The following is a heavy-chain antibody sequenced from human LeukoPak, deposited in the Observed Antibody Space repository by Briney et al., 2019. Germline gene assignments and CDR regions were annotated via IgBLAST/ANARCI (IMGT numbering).Heavy chain of an antibody. V-gene: IGHV4-30-4*01. CDR1: GGSISSGDYY. CDR3: ARDRDGYTMFDY. J-gene: IGHJ4*02. D-gene: IGHD5-24*01. CDR2: IYYSGST. Sequence: PSETLSLTCTVSGGSISSGDYYWSWIRQPPGKGLEWIGYIYYSGSTYYNPSLKSRVTISVDTSKNQFSLKLSSVTAADTAVYYCARDRDGYTMFDYWGQGTLVSVSS.